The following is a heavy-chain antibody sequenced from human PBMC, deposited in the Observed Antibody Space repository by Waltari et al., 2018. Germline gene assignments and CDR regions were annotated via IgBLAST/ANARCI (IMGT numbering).Heavy chain of an antibody. J-gene: IGHJ4*02. CDR2: INHSGST. Sequence: QVQLQQWGAGLLKPSETLSLTCAVYGGSFSGYYWSWIRQPPGKGLEWIGEINHSGSTYYNPSLKSRVTISVDTSKNQFSLKLSSVTAADTAVYYCARDQGTVGYFDYWGQGTLVTVSS. CDR3: ARDQGTVGYFDY. CDR1: GGSFSGYY. D-gene: IGHD4-17*01. V-gene: IGHV4-34*01.